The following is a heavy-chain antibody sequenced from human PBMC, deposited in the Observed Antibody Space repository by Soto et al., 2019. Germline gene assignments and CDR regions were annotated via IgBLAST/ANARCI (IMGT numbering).Heavy chain of an antibody. CDR1: GGSISSGGYY. V-gene: IGHV4-31*03. Sequence: QVQLQESGPGLVKPSQTLSLTCTVSGGSISSGGYYWSWIRQHPGKGLEWIGYIYYSGSTYYNPSLKSRVTISVDTSKNQFSLRLSSVTAADTAVYYCARVCGGDCHPGMDVWGQGTTVTVSS. CDR3: ARVCGGDCHPGMDV. D-gene: IGHD2-21*02. CDR2: IYYSGST. J-gene: IGHJ6*02.